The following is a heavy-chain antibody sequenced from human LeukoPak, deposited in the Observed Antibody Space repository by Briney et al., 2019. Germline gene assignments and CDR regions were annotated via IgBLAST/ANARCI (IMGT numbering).Heavy chain of an antibody. CDR1: GGSISSYY. CDR2: IYSSGST. Sequence: PETLSLTCTVSGGSISSYYWSSIRPPPGKGRGWIGYIYSSGSTKYNPSLKSRVTISVDTSKNQFSLKLSSVTAADTAVYYCARGGGYGSPLGYWGQGTLVTVSS. J-gene: IGHJ4*02. CDR3: ARGGGYGSPLGY. D-gene: IGHD5-18*01. V-gene: IGHV4-4*09.